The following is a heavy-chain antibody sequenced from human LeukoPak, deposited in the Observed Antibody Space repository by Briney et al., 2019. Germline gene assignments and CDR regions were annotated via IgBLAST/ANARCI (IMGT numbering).Heavy chain of an antibody. Sequence: ASVKVSCKVSGNTFTDLSMNWVRQAPGKGLEWMGGFDLEDVETIYAQKFQGRVTMTEDTSTATAYMDLSSLRPDDTAVYYCATDFYRGRQFDYWGQGTLVTVSS. J-gene: IGHJ4*02. CDR2: FDLEDVET. CDR1: GNTFTDLS. CDR3: ATDFYRGRQFDY. V-gene: IGHV1-24*01. D-gene: IGHD2/OR15-2a*01.